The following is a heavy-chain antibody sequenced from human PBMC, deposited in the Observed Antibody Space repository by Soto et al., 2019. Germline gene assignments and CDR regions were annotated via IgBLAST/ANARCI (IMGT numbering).Heavy chain of an antibody. CDR2: ISPYSGDT. V-gene: IGHV1-2*02. D-gene: IGHD2-2*02. CDR1: GYTFTGHY. CDR3: ARDQYTRTLGAFDI. Sequence: GASVKVSCKASGYTFTGHYIHWVRQAPGQGLEWVGWISPYSGDTNYEQKFQGRVTMTRDTSKTTAYMELSSLRSEDTAVYYCARDQYTRTLGAFDIWGQGTMVTVSS. J-gene: IGHJ3*02.